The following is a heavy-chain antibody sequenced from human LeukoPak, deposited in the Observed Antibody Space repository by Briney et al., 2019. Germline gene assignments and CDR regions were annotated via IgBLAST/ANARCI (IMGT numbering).Heavy chain of an antibody. V-gene: IGHV1-2*02. CDR2: INPNTGGT. Sequence: GASVKVSCKASGYTFTGSDMHWVRQAPGQGLEWMGWINPNTGGTNYAQQFQGRVTMTRDTSISTAYMELSRLKSDDTAVYYCARQRVAAAGPNWFDPWGQGTLVTVSS. CDR1: GYTFTGSD. J-gene: IGHJ5*02. D-gene: IGHD6-13*01. CDR3: ARQRVAAAGPNWFDP.